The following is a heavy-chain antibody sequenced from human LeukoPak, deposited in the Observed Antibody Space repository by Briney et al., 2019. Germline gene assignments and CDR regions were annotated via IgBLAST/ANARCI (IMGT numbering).Heavy chain of an antibody. J-gene: IGHJ3*02. CDR2: ISSSSSYI. D-gene: IGHD5-12*01. Sequence: GGSLRLSCAASGFTFSNYWMHWVRQAPGKGLEWVSSISSSSSYIYYADSVKGRFTISRDNAKNSLYLQMNSLRAEDTAVYYCASYSGYDYVYAFDIWGKGKMVTVSS. V-gene: IGHV3-21*01. CDR3: ASYSGYDYVYAFDI. CDR1: GFTFSNYW.